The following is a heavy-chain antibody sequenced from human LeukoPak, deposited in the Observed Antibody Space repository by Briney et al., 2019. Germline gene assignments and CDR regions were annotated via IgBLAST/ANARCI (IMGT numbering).Heavy chain of an antibody. Sequence: SETLSLTCTVSGGSISSYYWSWIRQPPGKGLEWIGYIYYSGSTNYNPSLKSRVTISVDTSKNQFSLKLSSVTAADTAVYYCAESKVQLGHAFDIWGQGTMVTVSS. V-gene: IGHV4-59*01. D-gene: IGHD6-6*01. J-gene: IGHJ3*02. CDR1: GGSISSYY. CDR2: IYYSGST. CDR3: AESKVQLGHAFDI.